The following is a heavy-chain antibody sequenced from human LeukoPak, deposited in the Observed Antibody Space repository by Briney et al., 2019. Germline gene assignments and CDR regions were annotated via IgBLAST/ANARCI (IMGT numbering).Heavy chain of an antibody. CDR3: ARTHERDLDY. CDR2: ISIFSSTI. V-gene: IGHV3-48*01. J-gene: IGHJ4*02. CDR1: GFTFNSYH. Sequence: PGGSLILSCAASGFTFNSYHFNWVRQAPGKGLEWVSYISIFSSTIYYADSVKGRFTISRDDAKNSVYLQMNSLRAEDTAVYYCARTHERDLDYWGQGTLVTVSS.